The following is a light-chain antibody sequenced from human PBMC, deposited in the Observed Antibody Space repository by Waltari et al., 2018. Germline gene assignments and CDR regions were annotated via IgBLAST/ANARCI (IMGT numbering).Light chain of an antibody. CDR3: QQYYNLPYT. V-gene: IGKV4-1*01. CDR1: QSVLYSSNNLNY. Sequence: DIVMTQSPDSLAVSLGERATINCKSSQSVLYSSNNLNYLTWYQQKPGQPPTVLIYWASTRESGVTDRFSGSGSGTDFTLTISSLQAEDVAVYYCQQYYNLPYTFGQGTKLEIK. J-gene: IGKJ2*01. CDR2: WAS.